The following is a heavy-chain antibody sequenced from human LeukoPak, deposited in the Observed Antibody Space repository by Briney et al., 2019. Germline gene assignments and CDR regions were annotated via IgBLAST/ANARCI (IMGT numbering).Heavy chain of an antibody. CDR3: AKDMAYDSSGYYLAVYFQH. CDR2: ISGDGGST. Sequence: PGGSLRLSCAASGFTFDDYAMHWVRQAPGKGLEWVSLISGDGGSTYYADSVKGRFTISRDNSKNSLYLQMNSLRTEDTALYYCAKDMAYDSSGYYLAVYFQHWGQGTLVTVSS. D-gene: IGHD3-22*01. CDR1: GFTFDDYA. J-gene: IGHJ1*01. V-gene: IGHV3-43*02.